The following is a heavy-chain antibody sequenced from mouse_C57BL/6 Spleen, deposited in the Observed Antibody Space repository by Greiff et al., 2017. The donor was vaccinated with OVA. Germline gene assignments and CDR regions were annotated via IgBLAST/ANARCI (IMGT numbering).Heavy chain of an antibody. D-gene: IGHD2-5*01. CDR3: AREDSKGDY. CDR1: GFTFSSYA. Sequence: EVKLMESGGGLVKPGGSLKLSCAASGFTFSSYAMSWVRQTPEKRLEWVATISDGGSYTYYPDNVKGRFTISRDNAKNNLYLQMSHLKSGDTAMYYCAREDSKGDYWGQGTTLTGAS. J-gene: IGHJ2*01. CDR2: ISDGGSYT. V-gene: IGHV5-4*01.